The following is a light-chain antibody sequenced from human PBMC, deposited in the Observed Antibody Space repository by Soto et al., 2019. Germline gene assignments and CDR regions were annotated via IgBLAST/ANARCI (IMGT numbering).Light chain of an antibody. CDR3: MQTIQLPWT. Sequence: DIVLTQTPLSLSVTPGQPASISCKSSQSLLHSDEKTYLFWYLQKPGQPPQLLIYEDSKRWSGVPYRLSGSGSGTDFTLKISRVEAEDVGVYYCMQTIQLPWTFGQGTKVEMK. J-gene: IGKJ1*01. CDR1: QSLLHSDEKTY. V-gene: IGKV2D-29*01. CDR2: EDS.